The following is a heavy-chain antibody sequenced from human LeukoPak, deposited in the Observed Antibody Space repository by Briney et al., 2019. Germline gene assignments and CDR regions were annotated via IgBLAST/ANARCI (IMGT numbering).Heavy chain of an antibody. D-gene: IGHD3-22*01. CDR2: MYYSGST. CDR1: GGSISSYY. Sequence: SETLSLTCTVSGGSISSYYWSWIRQPPGKGLEWIGYMYYSGSTSYNPSLKSRVTISVDTSKNQFSLKLSSVTAADTAVYYCARARPGANSSGLPDPRQGWFDPWGQGTLVTVSS. J-gene: IGHJ5*02. V-gene: IGHV4-59*12. CDR3: ARARPGANSSGLPDPRQGWFDP.